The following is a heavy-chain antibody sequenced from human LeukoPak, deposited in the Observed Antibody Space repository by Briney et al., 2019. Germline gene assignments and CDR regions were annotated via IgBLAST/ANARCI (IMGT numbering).Heavy chain of an antibody. CDR3: ARGLGKKVVRGVTSNYFDY. J-gene: IGHJ4*02. D-gene: IGHD3-10*01. CDR2: IYYSGST. Sequence: PSETLSLTCTVSGGSISSSSYYWGWIRQPPGKGLEWIGSIYYSGSTYYNPSLKSRVTISVDTSKNQFSLKLSSVTAADTAVYYCARGLGKKVVRGVTSNYFDYWGQGTLVTVSS. CDR1: GGSISSSSYY. V-gene: IGHV4-39*01.